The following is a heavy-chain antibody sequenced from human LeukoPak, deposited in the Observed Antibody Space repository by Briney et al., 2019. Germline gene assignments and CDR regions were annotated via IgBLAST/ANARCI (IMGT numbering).Heavy chain of an antibody. CDR2: ISGSGGST. Sequence: PGGSLRLSCAASGFTFSSHAMSWVRQAPGKGLEWVSAISGSGGSTYYADSVKGRFTISRDSSKNTLYLQMNSLRAEDTAVYYCAKRVDGYNFFDYWGQGTLVTVSS. CDR3: AKRVDGYNFFDY. CDR1: GFTFSSHA. J-gene: IGHJ4*02. D-gene: IGHD5-24*01. V-gene: IGHV3-23*01.